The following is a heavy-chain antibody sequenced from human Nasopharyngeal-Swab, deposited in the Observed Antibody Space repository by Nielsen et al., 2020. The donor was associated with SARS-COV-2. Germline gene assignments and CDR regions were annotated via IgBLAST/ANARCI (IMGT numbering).Heavy chain of an antibody. J-gene: IGHJ3*02. CDR2: ISGRGGII. CDR1: GFTFGSYA. CDR3: AKEKVPGPFDDAFDI. D-gene: IGHD3-9*01. Sequence: GGSLRLSCAASGFTFGSYAMNWVRQTPGKGLEWVSFISGRGGIIHYADSVKGRFTISRDNSRNTLSLHMTTLRAEDSAVYYCAKEKVPGPFDDAFDIWGPGTTVIVSS. V-gene: IGHV3-23*01.